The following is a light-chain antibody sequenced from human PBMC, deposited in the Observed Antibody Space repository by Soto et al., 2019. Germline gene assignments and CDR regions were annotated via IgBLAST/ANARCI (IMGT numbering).Light chain of an antibody. CDR3: QSYDSSLSGYV. J-gene: IGLJ1*01. CDR2: GNS. CDR1: SSNIGTGYD. Sequence: QSVLTQPPPVSGAPGQRVTISCTGSSSNIGTGYDVHWYQQLPGTAPKLLIFGNSHRPSGVPDRFSGSKSGTSASLAITGLQAEDEADYYCQSYDSSLSGYVFGTGTKLTVL. V-gene: IGLV1-40*01.